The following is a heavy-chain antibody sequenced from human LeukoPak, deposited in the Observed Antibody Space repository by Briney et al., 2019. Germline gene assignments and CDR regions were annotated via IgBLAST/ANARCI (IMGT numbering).Heavy chain of an antibody. D-gene: IGHD6-19*01. V-gene: IGHV3-74*01. Sequence: GGSLRLSCAPSGFIFSDYWFHWVRQTPGQGLVWVAAINRDGTGTSHADSVRGRFTVSRDNAKNTLYLQLNSLRADDTAVCYCARGLSYAVAYGDYWGQGTLVTVSS. CDR3: ARGLSYAVAYGDY. J-gene: IGHJ4*02. CDR2: INRDGTGT. CDR1: GFIFSDYW.